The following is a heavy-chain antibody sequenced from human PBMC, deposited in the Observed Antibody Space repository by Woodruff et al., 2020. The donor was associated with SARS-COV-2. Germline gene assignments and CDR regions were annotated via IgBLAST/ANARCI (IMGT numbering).Heavy chain of an antibody. CDR2: INTNTGNP. D-gene: IGHD3-22*01. J-gene: IGHJ6*03. V-gene: IGHV7-4-1*02. CDR3: ARLYYDSSGYYYDDYYYYMDV. Sequence: NWVRQAPGQGLEWMGWINTNTGNPTYAQGFTGRFVFSLDTSVSTAYLQISSLKAEDTAVYYCARLYYDSSGYYYDDYYYYMDVWGKGTTVTVSS.